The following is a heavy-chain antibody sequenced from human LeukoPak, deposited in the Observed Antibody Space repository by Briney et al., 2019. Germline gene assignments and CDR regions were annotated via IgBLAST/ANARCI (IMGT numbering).Heavy chain of an antibody. CDR3: ARAGSSGYYRDFDY. J-gene: IGHJ4*02. V-gene: IGHV1-8*01. CDR1: GYTFTRYD. CDR2: MNPNSGNT. D-gene: IGHD3-22*01. Sequence: ASVHVSCKASGYTFTRYDINWVRQATGQGLEWMGWMNPNSGNTGYAQKFQGRVTMTRNTSISTAYMERRSLRSEDTAVYYCARAGSSGYYRDFDYWGQGTLVTVSS.